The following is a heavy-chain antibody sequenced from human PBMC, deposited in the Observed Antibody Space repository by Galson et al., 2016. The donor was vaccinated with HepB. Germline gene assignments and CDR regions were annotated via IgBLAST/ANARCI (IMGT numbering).Heavy chain of an antibody. J-gene: IGHJ6*02. CDR1: GFTVSTNY. V-gene: IGHV3-53*05. Sequence: SLRLSCAASGFTVSTNYMSWVRQAPGKGLEWVSVIYSGGSTYYADSVTGRFTISSDNSKNTLYLQMNRLTPEDTAIYYCARGGGTSSYYYWGMDVWGQGTTVTVSS. CDR2: IYSGGST. CDR3: ARGGGTSSYYYWGMDV. D-gene: IGHD1-14*01.